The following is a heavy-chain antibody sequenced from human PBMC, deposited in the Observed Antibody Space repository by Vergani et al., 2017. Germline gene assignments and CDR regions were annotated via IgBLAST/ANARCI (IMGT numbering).Heavy chain of an antibody. V-gene: IGHV3-48*02. CDR3: ARVLRTTVTTGGDYFDY. D-gene: IGHD4-17*01. CDR1: GFTFSSYS. J-gene: IGHJ4*02. Sequence: EVQLLESGGGLVQPGGSLRLSCAASGFTFSSYSMNWVRQAPGKGLEWVSYISSSSSTIYYADSVKGRFTISRDNAKNSLYLQMNSLRDEDTAVYYCARVLRTTVTTGGDYFDYWGQGTLVTVSS. CDR2: ISSSSSTI.